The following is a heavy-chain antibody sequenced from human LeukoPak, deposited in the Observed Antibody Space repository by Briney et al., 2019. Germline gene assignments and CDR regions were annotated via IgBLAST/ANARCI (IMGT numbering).Heavy chain of an antibody. V-gene: IGHV1-8*03. CDR1: GYTFTSYD. CDR3: ARSGYDYSWFDP. CDR2: MNPNSGNT. D-gene: IGHD5-12*01. Sequence: GASVKVSCKASGYTFTSYDINWVRQATGQGLEWMGWMNPNSGNTGYAQKFQGRVTITRNTSISTAYMELSSLRSEDTPVYYCARSGYDYSWFDPWGQGTLVTVSS. J-gene: IGHJ5*02.